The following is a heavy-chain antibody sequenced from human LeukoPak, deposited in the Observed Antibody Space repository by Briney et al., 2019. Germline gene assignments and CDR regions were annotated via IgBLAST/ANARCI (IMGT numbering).Heavy chain of an antibody. CDR2: IKQDGSEK. CDR3: AREGISIVVSLYY. D-gene: IGHD1-26*01. V-gene: IGHV3-7*05. J-gene: IGHJ4*02. Sequence: GGSLTLSWAASGFTFSDDYMIWVRQAPGKGLEWVASIKQDGSEKYYVDSVKGRFTISRDNAKNSLYLQMNSLRAEDTAVYYCAREGISIVVSLYYWGQGTLVTVSS. CDR1: GFTFSDDY.